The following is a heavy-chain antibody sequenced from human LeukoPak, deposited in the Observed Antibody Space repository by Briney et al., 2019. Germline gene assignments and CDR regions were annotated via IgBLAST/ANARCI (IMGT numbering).Heavy chain of an antibody. D-gene: IGHD4-17*01. J-gene: IGHJ4*02. CDR2: ISSSSSYT. Sequence: GGSLRLSCAASGFTFSSYSMNWVRQAPGKGLEWVSSISSSSSYTYYADSVKGRFTISRDNAKNSLYLQMNSLRAEDTAVYYCARQAYGDYVPSDYWGQGTLVTVSS. CDR1: GFTFSSYS. V-gene: IGHV3-21*01. CDR3: ARQAYGDYVPSDY.